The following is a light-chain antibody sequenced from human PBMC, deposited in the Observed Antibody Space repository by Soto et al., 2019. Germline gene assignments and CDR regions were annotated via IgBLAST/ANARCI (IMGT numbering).Light chain of an antibody. Sequence: DIQMTQSPSTLSASVGDRVTITCRASQSISTWLAWYQQKPGKAPKLLIYKASSLESGVPSRFSGSGSGTEFTLPISSLQPEDFATFYCQQYNIFPYTFGQGTKLEIK. J-gene: IGKJ2*01. V-gene: IGKV1-5*03. CDR1: QSISTW. CDR2: KAS. CDR3: QQYNIFPYT.